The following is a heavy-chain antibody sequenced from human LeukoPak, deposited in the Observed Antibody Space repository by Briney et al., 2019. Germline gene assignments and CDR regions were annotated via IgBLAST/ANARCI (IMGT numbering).Heavy chain of an antibody. CDR2: ISTSSTTTNI. V-gene: IGHV3-21*01. D-gene: IGHD3-22*01. J-gene: IGHJ2*01. Sequence: GGSPRLSCEASGFTFSSYRMNWVRQAPGKGLEWVSSISTSSTTTNIYYADSMKGRFTISRDNAKNSLYLQMNSLRVEDTAVYYCARGRYDSSGYYSGYFDLWGRGTLVTVSS. CDR1: GFTFSSYR. CDR3: ARGRYDSSGYYSGYFDL.